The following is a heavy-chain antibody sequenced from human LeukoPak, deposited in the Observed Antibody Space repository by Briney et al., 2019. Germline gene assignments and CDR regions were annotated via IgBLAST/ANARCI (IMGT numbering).Heavy chain of an antibody. J-gene: IGHJ6*02. D-gene: IGHD3-9*01. Sequence: PGGSLRLSCAASGFTFSDYNMSWVRQAPGKGLEWVSYITDSGNTIHYADSVKGRFTIYRDNAKNSLYLQMNSLRAEDTAVYYCARSIGLTGGGVDVWGQGTTVTVSS. CDR3: ARSIGLTGGGVDV. CDR1: GFTFSDYN. V-gene: IGHV3-11*01. CDR2: ITDSGNTI.